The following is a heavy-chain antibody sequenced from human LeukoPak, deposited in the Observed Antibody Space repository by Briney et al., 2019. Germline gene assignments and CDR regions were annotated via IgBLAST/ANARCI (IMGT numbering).Heavy chain of an antibody. D-gene: IGHD5-12*01. CDR2: IYSGGST. Sequence: GGSLRLSCAASGFTLSSNYMSWVRQAPGKGLEGVSVIYSGGSTYYADSVTGRFTIYRDNSKNTLYLQMSSLRAEDTAVYYCAKGSGYEAQYYYYYMDVWGKGTTGTISS. CDR1: GFTLSSNY. CDR3: AKGSGYEAQYYYYYMDV. V-gene: IGHV3-53*05. J-gene: IGHJ6*03.